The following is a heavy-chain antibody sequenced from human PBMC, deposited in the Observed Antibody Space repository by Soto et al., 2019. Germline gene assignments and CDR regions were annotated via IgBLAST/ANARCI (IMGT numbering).Heavy chain of an antibody. V-gene: IGHV5-10-1*01. CDR1: GYRSAGYW. CDR2: IDPSDSQT. CDR3: ARQIYDSDTGPNFQYYFDS. Sequence: GESLKISCKGSGYRSAGYWITWVRQKQGKGLEWMGRIDPSDSQTYYSPSFRGHVTISATKSITTVFLQWSSLRASDTAMYYCARQIYDSDTGPNFQYYFDSWGQGTPVTVSS. J-gene: IGHJ4*02. D-gene: IGHD3-22*01.